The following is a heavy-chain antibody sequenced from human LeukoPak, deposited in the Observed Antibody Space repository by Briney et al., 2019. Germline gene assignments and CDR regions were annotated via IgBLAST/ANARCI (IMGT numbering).Heavy chain of an antibody. Sequence: GGSLRLSCAVSGFTFDNYWMHWVRQAPGKGLEWVANIKQDDSQIYYVDSVRGRFTISRYNAKIPLYLKMNSLKVEDMAVYYCARVSSFGSYWGQGTLVTVSS. CDR2: IKQDDSQI. J-gene: IGHJ4*02. D-gene: IGHD6-6*01. V-gene: IGHV3-7*01. CDR3: ARVSSFGSY. CDR1: GFTFDNYW.